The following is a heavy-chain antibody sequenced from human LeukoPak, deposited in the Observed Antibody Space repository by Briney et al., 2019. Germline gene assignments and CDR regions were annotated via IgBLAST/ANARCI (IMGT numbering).Heavy chain of an antibody. J-gene: IGHJ6*03. D-gene: IGHD6-6*01. CDR3: ARGLAARRIVRYYHYMDV. Sequence: SETLSLTCTVSGGSISSGSYYWSWIRQPAGKGLEWIGRIYTSGSTNYNPSLKSRVTISVDTSKNQFSLKLSSVTAADTAVYYCARGLAARRIVRYYHYMDVWGKGTTVTVS. CDR1: GGSISSGSYY. CDR2: IYTSGST. V-gene: IGHV4-61*02.